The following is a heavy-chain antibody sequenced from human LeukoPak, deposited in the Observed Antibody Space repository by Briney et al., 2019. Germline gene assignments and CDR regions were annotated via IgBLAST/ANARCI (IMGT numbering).Heavy chain of an antibody. J-gene: IGHJ4*02. CDR2: IKSKTDGGTT. Sequence: GGSLRLSCAASGFTFSNAWMSWVRQAPGKGLEWVGGIKSKTDGGTTDYAAPVKGRFTISRDDSKNTLYLQMNSLKTEDSAVYYCTTDPPITMVRGVYFDYWGQGTLVTVSS. CDR1: GFTFSNAW. CDR3: TTDPPITMVRGVYFDY. V-gene: IGHV3-15*01. D-gene: IGHD3-10*01.